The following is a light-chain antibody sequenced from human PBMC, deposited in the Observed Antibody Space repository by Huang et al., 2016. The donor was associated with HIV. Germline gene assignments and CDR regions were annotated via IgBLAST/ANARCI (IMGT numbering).Light chain of an antibody. CDR1: QSLLHTNAYNY. V-gene: IGKV2-28*01. CDR3: MEALKTPYT. Sequence: DIVMIQSPLSLPVTPGEPASISCRSSQSLLHTNAYNYLDWYLQKPGQSPQLLIYLGASRASGVPDRVSGGGSGTRFSLNISRVEAEDAGIYYCMEALKTPYTFGQGTKLEIK. J-gene: IGKJ2*01. CDR2: LGA.